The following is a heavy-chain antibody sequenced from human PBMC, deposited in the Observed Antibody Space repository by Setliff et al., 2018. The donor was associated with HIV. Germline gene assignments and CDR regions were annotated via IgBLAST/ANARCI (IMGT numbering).Heavy chain of an antibody. CDR1: GYTFTSYG. CDR2: INPAGNPT. V-gene: IGHV1-46*01. J-gene: IGHJ3*02. Sequence: ASVKVSCKASGYTFTSYGISWVRQAPGQGLEWMGIINPAGNPTSYAQKFQGRVAMTRDTSTSTVYMELSSLRSEDTAVYYCASAGAWQRNALDIWGQGTMVTVSS. CDR3: ASAGAWQRNALDI. D-gene: IGHD5-12*01.